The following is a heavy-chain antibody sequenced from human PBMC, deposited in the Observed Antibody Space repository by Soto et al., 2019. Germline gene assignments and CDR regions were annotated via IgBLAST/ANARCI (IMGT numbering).Heavy chain of an antibody. CDR1: GDGFNCCH. CDR3: ARVPYRYGLLYYLEY. Sequence: SVNLSSKSPGDGFNCCHLYCAQPSPREGLEWMGIINPNSGDTTYAQKFQGRVTMTRDTSTSTVYMEVSSLTSEDTALYYCARVPYRYGLLYYLEYWG. CDR2: INPNSGDT. D-gene: IGHD5-18*01. V-gene: IGHV1-46*02. J-gene: IGHJ4*01.